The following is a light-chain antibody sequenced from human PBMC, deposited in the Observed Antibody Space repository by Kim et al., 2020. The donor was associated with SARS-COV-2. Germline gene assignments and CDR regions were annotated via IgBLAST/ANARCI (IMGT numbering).Light chain of an antibody. CDR1: QSVSGW. CDR3: QQSYNFPRT. J-gene: IGKJ1*01. V-gene: IGKV1-39*01. CDR2: RTS. Sequence: ASVGDGVTITCRVSQSVSGWLNWYQQKPVKSPHLLIYRTSTVQTGVPPRFSGSASGTDFTLTINTLQPEDFATYYCQQSYNFPRTFGQGTKVDIK.